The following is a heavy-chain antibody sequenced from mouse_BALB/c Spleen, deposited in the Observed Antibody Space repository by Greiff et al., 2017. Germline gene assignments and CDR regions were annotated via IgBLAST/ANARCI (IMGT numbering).Heavy chain of an antibody. V-gene: IGHV5-6-5*01. Sequence: EVQGVESGGGLVKPGGSLKLSCAASGFTFSSYAMSWVRQTPEKRLEWVASISSGGSTYYPDSVKGRFTISRDNARNILYLQMSSLRSEDTAMYYCARVGNYVDYFDYWGQGTTLTVSS. D-gene: IGHD2-1*01. CDR3: ARVGNYVDYFDY. CDR1: GFTFSSYA. CDR2: ISSGGST. J-gene: IGHJ2*01.